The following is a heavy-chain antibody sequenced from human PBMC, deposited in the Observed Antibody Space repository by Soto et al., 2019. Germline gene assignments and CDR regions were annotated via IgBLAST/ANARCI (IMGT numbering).Heavy chain of an antibody. CDR1: GGYISSYY. D-gene: IGHD6-13*01. CDR2: IYYSGST. CDR3: ARDRAADY. V-gene: IGHV4-59*01. J-gene: IGHJ4*02. Sequence: SETLSLTCTVSGGYISSYYWSWIRQPPGKGLEWIGYIYYSGSTNYNPSLKSRVTISVDTSKNQFSLKLSSVTAADTAVYYCARDRAADYWGQGTLVTVSS.